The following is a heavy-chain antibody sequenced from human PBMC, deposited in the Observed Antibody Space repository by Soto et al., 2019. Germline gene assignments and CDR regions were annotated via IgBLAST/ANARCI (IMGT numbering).Heavy chain of an antibody. J-gene: IGHJ5*02. CDR2: IWHDGSDE. CDR1: GFIYNDYG. V-gene: IGHV3-33*01. Sequence: QVQLMESGGGVVQPGGSLRLSCTASGFIYNDYGMNWVRQSPGKGLEWVAVIWHDGSDEHYADSVKGRFTISRDNSKNMLYLQMNSLRAEDTAVYYRARVPMTRVTRWTWFDPWGQGTLVTVSS. CDR3: ARVPMTRVTRWTWFDP. D-gene: IGHD4-17*01.